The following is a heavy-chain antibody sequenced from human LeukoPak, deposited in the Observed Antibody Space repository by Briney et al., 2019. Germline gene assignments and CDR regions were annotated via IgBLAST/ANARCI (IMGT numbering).Heavy chain of an antibody. CDR2: IYYSGST. CDR1: GGSISSYY. Sequence: SETLSLACTVSGGSISSYYWSWIRQPPGKGLEWIGYIYYSGSTNYNPSLKSRVTISVDTSKNQFSLKLSSVTAADTAVYYCARVPLSCGGDCYSEAFYFDYWGQGTLVTVSS. V-gene: IGHV4-59*01. J-gene: IGHJ4*02. D-gene: IGHD2-21*02. CDR3: ARVPLSCGGDCYSEAFYFDY.